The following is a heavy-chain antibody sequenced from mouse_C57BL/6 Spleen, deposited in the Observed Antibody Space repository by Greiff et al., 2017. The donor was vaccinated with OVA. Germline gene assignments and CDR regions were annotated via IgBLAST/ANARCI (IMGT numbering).Heavy chain of an antibody. D-gene: IGHD1-1*01. J-gene: IGHJ1*03. CDR1: GFTFSDYG. V-gene: IGHV5-17*01. Sequence: EVHLVESGGGLVKPGGSLKLSRAASGFTFSDYGMHWVRQAPEKGLEWVAYISSGSSTIYYADTVKGRFTISRDNAKNTLFLQMTSLRSEDTAMYYCATTTVVARQYFDVWGTGTTVTVSS. CDR2: ISSGSSTI. CDR3: ATTTVVARQYFDV.